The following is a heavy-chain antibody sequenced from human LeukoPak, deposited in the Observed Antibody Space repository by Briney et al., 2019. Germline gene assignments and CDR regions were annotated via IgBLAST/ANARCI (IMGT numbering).Heavy chain of an antibody. J-gene: IGHJ3*02. CDR1: SGSVSSESSH. CDR2: IFNSGSS. D-gene: IGHD3-16*01. V-gene: IGHV4-61*01. CDR3: ARGVGGVREGFDI. Sequence: SHTLSLTCTVSSGSVSSESSHWSWIRQPPGKGLEWIAYIFNSGSSNCNPSLKRRVTISVDTSRSQFSLKLNSVTAADTAQYHCARGVGGVREGFDIWGQGTMVTVSS.